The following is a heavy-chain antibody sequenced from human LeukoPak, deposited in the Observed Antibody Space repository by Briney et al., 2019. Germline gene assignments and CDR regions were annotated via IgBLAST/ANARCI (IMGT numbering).Heavy chain of an antibody. CDR1: GGPISSSSYY. Sequence: KPSETLSLTCTVSGGPISSSSYYWGWIRQPPGKGLEWIGRIYYSGSTYYNPSLKSRVTISVDTSKNQFSLKLSSVTAADTAVYYCARGDVAPTGGQYFQHWGQGTLVTVSS. CDR2: IYYSGST. V-gene: IGHV4-39*01. D-gene: IGHD1-26*01. CDR3: ARGDVAPTGGQYFQH. J-gene: IGHJ1*01.